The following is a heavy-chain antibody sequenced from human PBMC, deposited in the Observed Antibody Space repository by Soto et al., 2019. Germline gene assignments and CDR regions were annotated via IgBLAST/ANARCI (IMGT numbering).Heavy chain of an antibody. V-gene: IGHV1-8*01. CDR2: MNPNRGNT. Sequence: QVQLVQSGAEVKKPGASVKVSCKASGYTFTSYDSNWVRQATGQGLEWMGWMNPNRGNTGYAQKCQGRVPVTRHNSMMKAYMELSSLRSAGTAVYYCARGRGGSITGVRGKKTTDYYMDVWGRGTTVTVSS. D-gene: IGHD3-10*01. CDR1: GYTFTSYD. CDR3: ARGRGGSITGVRGKKTTDYYMDV. J-gene: IGHJ6*03.